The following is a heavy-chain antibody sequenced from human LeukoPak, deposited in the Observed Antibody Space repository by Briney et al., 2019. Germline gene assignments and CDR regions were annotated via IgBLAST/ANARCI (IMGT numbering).Heavy chain of an antibody. CDR1: GYTFTGYY. Sequence: ASVKASFKASGYTFTGYYMHWVRQAPGQGLEGMGWINPNSGGTNYAQKFQGRVTMTRDTSISTAYMELSRLRSDDTAVYYCARGYNWNDEDFYGMDVWGQGTTVTVSS. CDR3: ARGYNWNDEDFYGMDV. CDR2: INPNSGGT. D-gene: IGHD1-20*01. V-gene: IGHV1-2*02. J-gene: IGHJ6*02.